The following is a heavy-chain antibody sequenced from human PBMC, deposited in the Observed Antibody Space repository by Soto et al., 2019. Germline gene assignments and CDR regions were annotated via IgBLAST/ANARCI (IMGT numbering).Heavy chain of an antibody. V-gene: IGHV3-23*01. CDR3: AKVSLGALTFTDYYYYGMDV. CDR1: GFTFSTYA. D-gene: IGHD1-26*01. J-gene: IGHJ6*02. CDR2: ISGGGGST. Sequence: GGSLRLSCAASGFTFSTYAMNWVRQAPGKGLEWVSAISGGGGSTYYADSVKGRVTISRDNSKNTLYLQMNSLRAEDTAVYYCAKVSLGALTFTDYYYYGMDVWGQGTTVTVSS.